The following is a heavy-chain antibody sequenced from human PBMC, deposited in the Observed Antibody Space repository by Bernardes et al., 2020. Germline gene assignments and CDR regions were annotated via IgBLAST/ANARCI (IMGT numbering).Heavy chain of an antibody. CDR2: TSSDGLKQ. Sequence: VGALFLSCAASGLTFSSHGMHWVRQAPGKGLEWVAGTSSDGLKQNYADSVKGRFTISIDNSKNTVYLQMASLRDEDTALYFCASGDCGSYCYLLSYWGQGTLVTVSS. J-gene: IGHJ4*02. D-gene: IGHD2-21*01. CDR3: ASGDCGSYCYLLSY. CDR1: GLTFSSHG. V-gene: IGHV3-30*19.